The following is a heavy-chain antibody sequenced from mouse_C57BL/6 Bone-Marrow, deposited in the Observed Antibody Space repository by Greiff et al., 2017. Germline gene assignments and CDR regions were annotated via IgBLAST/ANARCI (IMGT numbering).Heavy chain of an antibody. Sequence: EVMLVESGGGLVQPGGSMKLSCAASGFTFSDAWMDWVRQSPEKGLEWVAEIRNKANNHATYYAESVKGRFTISRDDYKSSVYLKMNSLRAEDTGVYYCTRGGTTVVALDDWGKGTTLTVSS. CDR3: TRGGTTVVALDD. V-gene: IGHV6-6*01. D-gene: IGHD1-1*01. CDR1: GFTFSDAW. J-gene: IGHJ2*01. CDR2: IRNKANNHAT.